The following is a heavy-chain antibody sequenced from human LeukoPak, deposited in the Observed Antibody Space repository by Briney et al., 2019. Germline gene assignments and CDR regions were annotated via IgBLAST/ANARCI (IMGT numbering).Heavy chain of an antibody. CDR2: IIPIFGTA. CDR3: ASDFR. J-gene: IGHJ4*02. Sequence: ASVKVSCKASGYTFTSYAMNWVRQAPGQGLEWMGGIIPIFGTANYAQKFQGRVTITADESTSTAYMELSSLRSEDTAVYYCASDFRWGQGTLVTVSS. CDR1: GYTFTSYA. V-gene: IGHV1-69*13. D-gene: IGHD2/OR15-2a*01.